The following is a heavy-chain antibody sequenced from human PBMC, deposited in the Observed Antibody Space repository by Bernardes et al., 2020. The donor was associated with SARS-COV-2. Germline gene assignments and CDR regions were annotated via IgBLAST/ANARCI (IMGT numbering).Heavy chain of an antibody. D-gene: IGHD6-19*01. V-gene: IGHV1-69*13. CDR2: IIPIFGTA. CDR3: ARGMYSSGWYSGNWFDP. Sequence: SVKVSCKASGGTFSSYAISWVRQAPGQELEWMGGIIPIFGTANYAQKFQGRVTITADESTSTAYMALSSLRSEDTAVYYCARGMYSSGWYSGNWFDPWGQGTLVTVSS. J-gene: IGHJ5*02. CDR1: GGTFSSYA.